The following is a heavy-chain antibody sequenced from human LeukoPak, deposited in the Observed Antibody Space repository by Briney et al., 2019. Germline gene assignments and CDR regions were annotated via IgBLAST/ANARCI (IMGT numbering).Heavy chain of an antibody. CDR1: GGSISNYY. Sequence: SETLSLTCSVSGGSISNYYWSWIRQPAGKGLEWIGRIYTSGSTNYNPSLKSRVTMSVDTSKNQFSLKLSSVTAADTAVYYCARGASYYDFLTGYYGLYYFDYWGLGTLVTVSS. V-gene: IGHV4-4*07. J-gene: IGHJ4*02. D-gene: IGHD3-9*01. CDR3: ARGASYYDFLTGYYGLYYFDY. CDR2: IYTSGST.